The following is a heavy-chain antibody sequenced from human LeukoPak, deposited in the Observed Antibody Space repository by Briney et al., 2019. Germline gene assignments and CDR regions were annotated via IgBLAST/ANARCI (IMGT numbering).Heavy chain of an antibody. CDR1: GFTFSSDY. CDR3: ARVSSTWGGRYFDY. CDR2: IYNGDST. D-gene: IGHD6-13*01. J-gene: IGHJ4*02. V-gene: IGHV3-53*01. Sequence: PGGSLRLSCAASGFTFSSDYMSWVRQAPGQGLEWVSVIYNGDSTSYSDYVKGRFTISRDNSKNTLYLRMNSLRAEDTAVYYCARVSSTWGGRYFDYWGQGTLVTVSS.